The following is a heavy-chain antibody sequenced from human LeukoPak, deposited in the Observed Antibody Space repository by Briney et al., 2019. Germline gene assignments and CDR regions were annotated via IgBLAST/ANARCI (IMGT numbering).Heavy chain of an antibody. CDR2: ISYDGSNK. J-gene: IGHJ4*02. D-gene: IGHD3-9*01. CDR3: AKGYYFDILSGYSSLDS. CDR1: GFTFSSYG. Sequence: GRSLRLSCAAPGFTFSSYGMHWVRQAPGKGLEWVALISYDGSNKYYADSLKGRFTISRDDSKNTLYLQMNSLRAEDTAAYYCAKGYYFDILSGYSSLDSWGQGTLVTVSS. V-gene: IGHV3-30*18.